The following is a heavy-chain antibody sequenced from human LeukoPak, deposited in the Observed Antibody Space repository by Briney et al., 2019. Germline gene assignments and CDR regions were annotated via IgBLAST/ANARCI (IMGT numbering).Heavy chain of an antibody. Sequence: SETLSLTCTVSGYSISSGYYWGWIRQPPGKGLEWIGSIYHSGSTYYNPSLKSRVTMSVDTSKNQFSLKLSSVTAADTAVYYCARDRSYSGSLREFDYWGQGTLVTVSS. CDR2: IYHSGST. D-gene: IGHD1-26*01. CDR3: ARDRSYSGSLREFDY. J-gene: IGHJ4*02. V-gene: IGHV4-38-2*02. CDR1: GYSISSGYY.